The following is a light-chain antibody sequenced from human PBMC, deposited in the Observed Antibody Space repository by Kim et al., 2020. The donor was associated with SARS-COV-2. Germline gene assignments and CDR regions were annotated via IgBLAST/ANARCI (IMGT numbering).Light chain of an antibody. Sequence: LSLSPGESAPLTYRDSQTVLTYFAWYQQKPGQAPRLLIYDTSNRATGIPAKFSGSGSGTDFTLTISSLEPADSAVYYCQQRANWLFGQGTKLEI. CDR1: QTVLTY. J-gene: IGKJ2*01. V-gene: IGKV3-11*01. CDR3: QQRANWL. CDR2: DTS.